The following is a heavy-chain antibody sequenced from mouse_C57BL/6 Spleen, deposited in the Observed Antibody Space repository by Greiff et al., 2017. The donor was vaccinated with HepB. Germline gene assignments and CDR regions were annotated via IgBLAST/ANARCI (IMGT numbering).Heavy chain of an antibody. J-gene: IGHJ2*01. CDR1: GYSITSGYY. Sequence: EVQLQEPGPGLVKPSQSLSLTCSVTGYSITSGYYWNWIRQFPGNKLEWMGYISYDGSNNYNPSLKNRIPITRDTSKNQFFLKLNSVTTEDTATYYCAREGYGNYVDYWGQGTTLTVSS. V-gene: IGHV3-6*01. CDR3: AREGYGNYVDY. D-gene: IGHD2-1*01. CDR2: ISYDGSN.